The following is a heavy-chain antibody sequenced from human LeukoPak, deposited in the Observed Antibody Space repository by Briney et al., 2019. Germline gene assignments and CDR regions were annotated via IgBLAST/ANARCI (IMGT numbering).Heavy chain of an antibody. D-gene: IGHD3-16*02. CDR1: GFTVSSNY. CDR2: IYSGGST. Sequence: GGSLRLSCAAFGFTVSSNYMSWVRQAPGKGLEWVSVIYSGGSTYYADSVKGRFTISRDNSKNTLYLQMNSLRAEDTAVYYCARAIYDYVWGSYHYYFDYWGQGTLVTVSS. V-gene: IGHV3-53*01. J-gene: IGHJ4*02. CDR3: ARAIYDYVWGSYHYYFDY.